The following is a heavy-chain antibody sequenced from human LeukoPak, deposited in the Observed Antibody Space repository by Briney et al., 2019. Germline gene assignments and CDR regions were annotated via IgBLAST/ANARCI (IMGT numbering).Heavy chain of an antibody. J-gene: IGHJ6*03. Sequence: VEVSCKASGYTFISYGITWVRQAPGQGLEWMGIINPSGGSTSYAQKFQGRVTMTRDTSTSTVYMELSSLRSEDTAVYYCAAGPTSASYYYYMDVWGKGTTVTVSS. D-gene: IGHD2-2*01. CDR3: AAGPTSASYYYYMDV. CDR2: INPSGGST. V-gene: IGHV1-46*01. CDR1: GYTFISYG.